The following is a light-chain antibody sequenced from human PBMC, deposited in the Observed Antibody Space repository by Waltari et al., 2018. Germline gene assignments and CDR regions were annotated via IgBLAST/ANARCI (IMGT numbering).Light chain of an antibody. CDR2: RNN. CDR3: AAWDDSLNGPV. CDR1: SSNIGSNT. V-gene: IGLV1-44*01. J-gene: IGLJ2*01. Sequence: QSVLTQPPSASGTPGQRVTISCSGSSSNIGSNTVNWYQQLPGTAPQLPIYRNNPRPSGVPARFSGSKSGPSASLAISALQSADEADYYCAAWDDSLNGPVFGGGTKLTVL.